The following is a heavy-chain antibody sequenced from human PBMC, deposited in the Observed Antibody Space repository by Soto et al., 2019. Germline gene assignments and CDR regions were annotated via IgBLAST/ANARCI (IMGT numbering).Heavy chain of an antibody. V-gene: IGHV1-18*01. CDR2: ISAYNGNT. J-gene: IGHJ4*02. CDR1: GYTFASYA. Sequence: QVQLVQSGAEVKKPGASVKVSCKASGYTFASYAISWMRQAPGQGLEWMGWISAYNGNTNYAQKLQGRVTMTTDTTTSAADMELRSRRSDDAAVYYCARDPPQPDYWGQGTLVTVSS. CDR3: ARDPPQPDY. D-gene: IGHD5-18*01.